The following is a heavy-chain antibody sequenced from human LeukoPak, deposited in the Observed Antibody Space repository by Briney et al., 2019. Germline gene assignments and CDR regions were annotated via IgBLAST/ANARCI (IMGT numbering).Heavy chain of an antibody. J-gene: IGHJ4*02. CDR1: GGSISSSSYY. V-gene: IGHV4-39*07. Sequence: SETLSLTCTVSGGSISSSSYYWGWIRQPPGKGLEWIGSIYYSGSTYYNPSLKSRVTTSVDTSKNQFSLKLSSVTAADTAVYYCARGAVLGELPAFDYWGQGTLVTVSS. CDR2: IYYSGST. D-gene: IGHD3-10*01. CDR3: ARGAVLGELPAFDY.